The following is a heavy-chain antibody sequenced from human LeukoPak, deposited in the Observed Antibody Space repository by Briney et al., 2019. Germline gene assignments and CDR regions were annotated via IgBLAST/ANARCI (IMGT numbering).Heavy chain of an antibody. J-gene: IGHJ4*02. CDR1: GFTFSDYY. Sequence: SGGSLRLSCAASGFTFSDYYMSWIRQAPGKGLEWVSYISSSSSYTNYADSVKGRFTISRDNAKNSLYLQMNSLRAEDTAVYYCARVQVTAMIFDYWGQGTLVTVSS. CDR2: ISSSSSYT. CDR3: ARVQVTAMIFDY. V-gene: IGHV3-11*06. D-gene: IGHD2-21*02.